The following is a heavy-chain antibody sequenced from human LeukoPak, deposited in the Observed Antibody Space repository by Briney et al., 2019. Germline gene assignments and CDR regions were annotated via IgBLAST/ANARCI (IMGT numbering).Heavy chain of an antibody. CDR2: INPSGGST. CDR1: GYTFTSYY. D-gene: IGHD3-16*01. V-gene: IGHV1-46*01. J-gene: IGHJ6*02. CDR3: ARGGAVPARYYYYGMDV. Sequence: GASVKVSCKASGYTFTSYYMHWVRQAPGQGLEWMGIINPSGGSTSYAQKFQGRVTMTRDTSISTAYMELSRLRSDDTAVYYCARGGAVPARYYYYGMDVWGQGTTVTVSS.